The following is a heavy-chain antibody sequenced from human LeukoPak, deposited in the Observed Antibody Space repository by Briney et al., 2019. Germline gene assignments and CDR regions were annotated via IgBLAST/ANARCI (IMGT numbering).Heavy chain of an antibody. Sequence: GSLRLSCVASGFTFSYYWMTWVRQAPGKGLEWLANIKEDGSIQYYLDSVRGRFTISRDNAKTSVYLQLNSLRADDTAVYYCARDVWTGVAVSDYWGQGTLVTVSS. CDR1: GFTFSYYW. CDR2: IKEDGSIQ. J-gene: IGHJ4*02. V-gene: IGHV3-7*01. D-gene: IGHD6-19*01. CDR3: ARDVWTGVAVSDY.